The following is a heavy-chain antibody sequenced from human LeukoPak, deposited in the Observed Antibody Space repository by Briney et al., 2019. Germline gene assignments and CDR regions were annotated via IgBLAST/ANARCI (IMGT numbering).Heavy chain of an antibody. D-gene: IGHD6-6*01. CDR1: GFTFSSYS. V-gene: IGHV3-21*01. Sequence: GGSLRLSCAASGFTFSSYSTNWVRQAPGEGLEWVSSISSSSSYIYYADSVKGRFTISRDNAKNSLYLQMNSLRAEDTAVYYRARFSRYSSSSFSYHMDVWGKGTTVTVSS. CDR2: ISSSSSYI. CDR3: ARFSRYSSSSFSYHMDV. J-gene: IGHJ6*03.